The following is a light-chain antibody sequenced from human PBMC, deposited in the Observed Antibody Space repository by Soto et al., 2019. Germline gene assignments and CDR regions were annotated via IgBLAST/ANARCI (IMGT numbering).Light chain of an antibody. Sequence: EIVLTQSPATLSLSPGERATLSCRASQSVGSYLAWYQQKPGQAPSLLIYDASNRATGIPARFSGSGSGTDFTLTISSREPEDFAVYYCQQRGNWPRLTFGGGTKVEIK. J-gene: IGKJ4*01. CDR2: DAS. CDR3: QQRGNWPRLT. V-gene: IGKV3-11*01. CDR1: QSVGSY.